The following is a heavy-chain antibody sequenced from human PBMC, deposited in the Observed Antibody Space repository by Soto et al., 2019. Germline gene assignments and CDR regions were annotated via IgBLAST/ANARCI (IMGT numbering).Heavy chain of an antibody. CDR3: ARDEITGLFDY. Sequence: QVQLQQWGAGLLMPSETLSLTCAVYGGSFSGYYWTWIRQPPGTGLEWIGEINHSGSTNYNPSLKRRVTISVDTSKNQFSLKLTSVTAADTAVYYCARDEITGLFDYWGQGTLVTVSS. D-gene: IGHD2-8*02. CDR2: INHSGST. J-gene: IGHJ4*02. CDR1: GGSFSGYY. V-gene: IGHV4-34*01.